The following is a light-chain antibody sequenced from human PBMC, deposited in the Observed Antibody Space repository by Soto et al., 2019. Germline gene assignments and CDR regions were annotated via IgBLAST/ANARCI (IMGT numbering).Light chain of an antibody. CDR3: SSYTDRSTNTWV. CDR1: SSDVGGYNY. CDR2: EVS. V-gene: IGLV2-14*01. J-gene: IGLJ3*02. Sequence: QSALTQPASVSGSPGQSITISCTGTSSDVGGYNYVSWYQQQSGKAPKLMIHEVSNRPSGVSYRFSGSKSGNTASLTISGLQAEDEADYYCSSYTDRSTNTWVFGGGTKLTVL.